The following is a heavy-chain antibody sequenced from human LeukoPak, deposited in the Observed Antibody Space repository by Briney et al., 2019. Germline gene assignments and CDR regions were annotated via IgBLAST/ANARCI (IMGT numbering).Heavy chain of an antibody. D-gene: IGHD1-20*01. CDR3: ARVWWPGITGTTGWFDP. CDR2: IIPIFGTA. V-gene: IGHV1-69*01. CDR1: GGTFSSYA. J-gene: IGHJ5*02. Sequence: SVKVSCKASGGTFSSYAISWVRQAPGQGLEWMGGIIPIFGTANYAQKFQGRVTITADESTSTAYMELSSLRSEDTAVYYCARVWWPGITGTTGWFDPWGQGTLVTVSS.